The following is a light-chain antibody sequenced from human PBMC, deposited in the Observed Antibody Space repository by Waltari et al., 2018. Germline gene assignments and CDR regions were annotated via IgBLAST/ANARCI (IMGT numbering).Light chain of an antibody. V-gene: IGLV2-23*02. Sequence: QSALTQPASVSGSPGQSITISCTGTSSDFGGYNLVSWYQQHPGNAPKLMIYEVSKRPSGVSNRFSGSKSGNTASLTISGLQAEDEADYYCCAYAGSSTLVFGGGTKLTVL. CDR1: SSDFGGYNL. J-gene: IGLJ2*01. CDR2: EVS. CDR3: CAYAGSSTLV.